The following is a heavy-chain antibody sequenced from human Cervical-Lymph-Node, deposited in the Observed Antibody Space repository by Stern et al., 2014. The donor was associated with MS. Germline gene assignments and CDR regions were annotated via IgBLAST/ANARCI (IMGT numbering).Heavy chain of an antibody. V-gene: IGHV3-30*15. CDR2: TSDDGDNN. CDR1: GFTFRNSA. J-gene: IGHJ4*02. Sequence: VQLVESGGGVVQPGRSLRLSCVASGFTFRNSAMHWVRQAPGKGLELVAVTSDDGDNNYYADSVRGRFTVSRNNSKNTLYLQISSLRPDDTATYYCARSAHSDYWGQGSLVIVSS. D-gene: IGHD3-3*02. CDR3: ARSAHSDY.